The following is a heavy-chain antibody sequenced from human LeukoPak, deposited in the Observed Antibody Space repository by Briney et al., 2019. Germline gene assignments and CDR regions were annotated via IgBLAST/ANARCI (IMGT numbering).Heavy chain of an antibody. D-gene: IGHD1-26*01. Sequence: GGSLRLSCAASGFTFSDYSMNWVRQAPGKGLEWVSYITSSSRTIYYADSVKGRFTISRDNSKNTLFLQMNSLRAEDSAVYYCAKDTRYSGSYYFVFDYWGQGTLVTVSS. V-gene: IGHV3-48*01. CDR1: GFTFSDYS. J-gene: IGHJ4*02. CDR3: AKDTRYSGSYYFVFDY. CDR2: ITSSSRTI.